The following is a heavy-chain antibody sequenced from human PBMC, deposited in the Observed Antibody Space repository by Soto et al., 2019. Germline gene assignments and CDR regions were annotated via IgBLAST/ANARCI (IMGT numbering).Heavy chain of an antibody. J-gene: IGHJ4*02. CDR3: ARHEGLGGYFDY. D-gene: IGHD7-27*01. CDR2: IYYSGST. CDR1: GGSISSSSYY. Sequence: QLQLQESGPGLVKPSETLSLTCTVSGGSISSSSYYWGWIRQPPGKGLEWIGSIYYSGSTYYNPSLKSRVTISVDTSKNQFSLKLSSVTAADTAVYYCARHEGLGGYFDYWGQGTLVTVSS. V-gene: IGHV4-39*01.